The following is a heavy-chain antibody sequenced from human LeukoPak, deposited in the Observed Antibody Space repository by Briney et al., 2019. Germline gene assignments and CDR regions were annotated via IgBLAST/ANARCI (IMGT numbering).Heavy chain of an antibody. J-gene: IGHJ5*02. D-gene: IGHD6-6*01. V-gene: IGHV1-2*02. Sequence: ASVKVSCKASGYTFTGYYMHWVRQAPGQGLEWMGWINPNSGGTNYAQKFQGRVTMTRDTSISTAYMELSRLRSDDTAVYYCARDRAYSSSSVWFDPWSQGTLVTVSS. CDR1: GYTFTGYY. CDR3: ARDRAYSSSSVWFDP. CDR2: INPNSGGT.